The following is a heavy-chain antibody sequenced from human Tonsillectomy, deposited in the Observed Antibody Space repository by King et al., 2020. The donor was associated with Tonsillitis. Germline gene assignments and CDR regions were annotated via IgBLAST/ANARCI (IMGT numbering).Heavy chain of an antibody. Sequence: VQLLESGGGLVQPGGSLRLSCAASGFTFSSYAMGWVRQAPGKGLEWVSAISGSGGSTYYADSVKGRVTISRANSKSTLYLQMNSLRAEDTAVYYCAKGGSSWYYFDYWGQGTLVTVSS. CDR2: ISGSGGST. V-gene: IGHV3-23*01. D-gene: IGHD6-13*01. J-gene: IGHJ4*02. CDR3: AKGGSSWYYFDY. CDR1: GFTFSSYA.